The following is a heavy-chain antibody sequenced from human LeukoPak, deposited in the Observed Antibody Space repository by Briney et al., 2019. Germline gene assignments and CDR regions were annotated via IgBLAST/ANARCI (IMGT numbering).Heavy chain of an antibody. CDR1: GYTFTSYY. CDR2: INPSGGST. CDR3: ARDSSGWYNWFDP. J-gene: IGHJ5*02. Sequence: ASVKVSCKASGYTFTSYYMHWVRQAPGQGLEWVGIINPSGGSTSYAQKFQGRVTMTRDTSISTAYMELSRLRSDDTAVYYCARDSSGWYNWFDPWGQGTLVTVSS. D-gene: IGHD6-19*01. V-gene: IGHV1-46*01.